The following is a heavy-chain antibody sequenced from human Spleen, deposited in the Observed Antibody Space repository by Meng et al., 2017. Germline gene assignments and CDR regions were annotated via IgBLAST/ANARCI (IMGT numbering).Heavy chain of an antibody. J-gene: IGHJ5*02. V-gene: IGHV4-34*01. D-gene: IGHD6-13*01. CDR1: GGSFSGYY. CDR3: ARATAAAAKGRWFDP. CDR2: INHSGST. Sequence: QGQLQQWGAGLLKTSETLSLTCAVYGGSFSGYYWSWIRQPPGKGLEWIGEINHSGSTNYNPSLKSRVTISVDTSKNQFSLKLSSVTAADTAVYYCARATAAAAKGRWFDPWGQGTLVTVSS.